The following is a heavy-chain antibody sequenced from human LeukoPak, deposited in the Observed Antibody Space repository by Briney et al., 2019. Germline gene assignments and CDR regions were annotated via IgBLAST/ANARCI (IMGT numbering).Heavy chain of an antibody. J-gene: IGHJ3*02. V-gene: IGHV1-18*01. D-gene: IGHD5-18*01. CDR2: ISAYNGNT. Sequence: ASVKFSCKASGYTFSSYGISWVRQGPGQGLEWMGWISAYNGNTNYAQKLQGRVTMTTDTSTSTAYMELRSLRSDDTAVYYCARDFHTAMASDAFDIWGQGTMVTVSS. CDR3: ARDFHTAMASDAFDI. CDR1: GYTFSSYG.